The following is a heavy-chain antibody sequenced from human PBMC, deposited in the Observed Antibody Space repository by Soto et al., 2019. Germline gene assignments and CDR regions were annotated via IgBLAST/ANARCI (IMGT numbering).Heavy chain of an antibody. Sequence: SETLSLTCTVSGGSIRSYYWSWIRQPPGKGLEWIGNIYYSGSTNYNPSLKSRVTISVDTSKNRFSLKVTSVTAADTAVYYCGRFDYGDLFYWGQGTLVTVSS. D-gene: IGHD4-17*01. V-gene: IGHV4-59*08. CDR2: IYYSGST. CDR3: GRFDYGDLFY. CDR1: GGSIRSYY. J-gene: IGHJ4*02.